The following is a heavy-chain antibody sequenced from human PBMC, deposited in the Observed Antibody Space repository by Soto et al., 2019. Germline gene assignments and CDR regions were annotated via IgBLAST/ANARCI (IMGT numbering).Heavy chain of an antibody. D-gene: IGHD3-3*01. CDR1: GGSFSGYY. CDR3: ARGGYDFWSGYYPYNWFDP. Sequence: PSETLSLTCAVYGGSFSGYYWSWIRQPPGKGLEWIGEINHSGSTNYNPSLKSQVTISVDTSKNQFSLKLSSVTAADTAVYYCARGGYDFWSGYYPYNWFDPWGQGTLVTVSS. J-gene: IGHJ5*02. V-gene: IGHV4-34*01. CDR2: INHSGST.